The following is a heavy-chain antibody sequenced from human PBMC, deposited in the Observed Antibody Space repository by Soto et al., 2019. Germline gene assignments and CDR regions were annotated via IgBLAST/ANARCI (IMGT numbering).Heavy chain of an antibody. V-gene: IGHV3-23*01. J-gene: IGHJ3*02. D-gene: IGHD3-22*01. CDR3: AKSYYYDSSGHLGSFDI. CDR2: ISFSGRGT. Sequence: GGSLRLSCAASGFTFSSYAMSWVRQAPGKGLEWVSTISFSGRGTYYADSVKGRFTISRDNSKNTLYLQMNSLRAEDTAVYYCAKSYYYDSSGHLGSFDIWGQGTMVT. CDR1: GFTFSSYA.